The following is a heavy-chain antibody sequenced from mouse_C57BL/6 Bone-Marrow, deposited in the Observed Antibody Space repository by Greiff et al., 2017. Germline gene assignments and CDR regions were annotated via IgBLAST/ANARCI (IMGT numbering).Heavy chain of an antibody. CDR3: ARSGYDYDWFAY. CDR1: GYTFTDYN. D-gene: IGHD2-4*01. V-gene: IGHV1-18*01. J-gene: IGHJ3*01. CDR2: INPNNGGT. Sequence: EVQLQQSGPELVKPGASVKIPCKASGYTFTDYNMDWVKQSHGKSLEWIGDINPNNGGTIYNQKFKGKATLTVDKSSSTAYMVLRSLTSEDTAVYYCARSGYDYDWFAYWGQGTLVTVSA.